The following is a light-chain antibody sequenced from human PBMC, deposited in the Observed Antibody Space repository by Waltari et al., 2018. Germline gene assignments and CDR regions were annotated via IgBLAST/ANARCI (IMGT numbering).Light chain of an antibody. Sequence: SSELTQDPAVSVAMGQTVRITCQVDSLRHYYASWYQQRPGQAPILVIYDKNNRPSGVPDRFSGSSSHNTGSLTITGAQAEDEASYYCHSRDASGVAGSFGGGTKLTVL. J-gene: IGLJ2*01. CDR2: DKN. CDR3: HSRDASGVAGS. V-gene: IGLV3-19*01. CDR1: SLRHYY.